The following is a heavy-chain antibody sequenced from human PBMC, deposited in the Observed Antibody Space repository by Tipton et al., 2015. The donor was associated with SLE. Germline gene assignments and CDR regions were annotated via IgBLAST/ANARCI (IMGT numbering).Heavy chain of an antibody. CDR3: ARLTIIEARNI. D-gene: IGHD5-24*01. CDR1: GFTFSTYG. CDR2: MWYDGYNK. V-gene: IGHV3-33*01. J-gene: IGHJ3*02. Sequence: SLRLSCAASGFTFSTYGMHWVRQAPGKGLEWVAVMWYDGYNKYYEDSVKGRFTISRDNAKNTLYLQMNNLSVDDTALYYCARLTIIEARNIWGQGTMVTVSS.